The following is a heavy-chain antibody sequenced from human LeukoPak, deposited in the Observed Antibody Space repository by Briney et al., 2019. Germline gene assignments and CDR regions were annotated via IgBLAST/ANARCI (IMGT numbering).Heavy chain of an antibody. CDR2: IIPIFGTA. D-gene: IGHD3-3*01. CDR1: GGTFSSYA. V-gene: IGHV1-69*13. Sequence: SVKVSCKASGGTFSSYAISWVRQAPGQGLEWMGGIIPIFGTANYAQKFQGRVTITADESTSTAYMELRSLRSDDTAVYYCARLESGYFDYWGQGTLVTVSS. CDR3: ARLESGYFDY. J-gene: IGHJ4*02.